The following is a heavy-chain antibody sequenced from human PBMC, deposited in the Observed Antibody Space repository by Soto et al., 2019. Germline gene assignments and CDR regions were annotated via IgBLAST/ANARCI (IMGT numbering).Heavy chain of an antibody. V-gene: IGHV3-15*01. CDR1: GFTFSDAW. D-gene: IGHD5-18*01. J-gene: IGHJ4*02. CDR2: IKSKTDGGTT. Sequence: EVQLVESGGGLVKPGGSLRLCCAASGFTFSDAWMSWVRQAPGKGLEWVGRIKSKTDGGTTDYAAPVKGRFTISRDDSKDTLYLQMNSLKTDDPAVYYCTTDRGRRAGYAQDYWGQGTLVNVSS. CDR3: TTDRGRRAGYAQDY.